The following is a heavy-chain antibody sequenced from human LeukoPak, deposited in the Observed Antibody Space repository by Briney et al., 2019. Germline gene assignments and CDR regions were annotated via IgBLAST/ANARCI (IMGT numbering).Heavy chain of an antibody. Sequence: ASVKVSCKVSGYTLTELSMNWVGQAPGKGLEGRGGFDPEVGETIYAQKFQGRVTMTEDTSTDTAYMELSSLRSEDTAVYYCATSAPGLWFGELLPVWWFDPWGQGTLVTVSS. CDR1: GYTLTELS. CDR2: FDPEVGET. CDR3: ATSAPGLWFGELLPVWWFDP. V-gene: IGHV1-24*01. D-gene: IGHD3-10*01. J-gene: IGHJ5*02.